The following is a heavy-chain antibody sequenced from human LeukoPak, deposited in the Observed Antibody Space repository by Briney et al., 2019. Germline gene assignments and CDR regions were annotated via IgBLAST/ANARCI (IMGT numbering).Heavy chain of an antibody. CDR1: GFTFSRYS. D-gene: IGHD5-18*01. Sequence: GGSLRLSCGASGFTFSRYSMNWVRQAPGKGLEWVSSISSSGSYIYYADSVRGRFTISRDNSENTLYLQMNSLRAEDTAVYYCARGNGYNYGFLDYWGQGTLVTVSS. CDR2: ISSSGSYI. CDR3: ARGNGYNYGFLDY. J-gene: IGHJ4*02. V-gene: IGHV3-21*01.